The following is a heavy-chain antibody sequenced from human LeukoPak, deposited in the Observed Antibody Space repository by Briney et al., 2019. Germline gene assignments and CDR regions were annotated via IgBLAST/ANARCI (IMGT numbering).Heavy chain of an antibody. Sequence: ASVKVSCKASVYTFTSYDINWVRQATGQGLEWMGWMNPNSGNTGYAQKFQGRVTITRNTSISTAYMELSSLRSEDTAVYYCARGGQYYDFWSGNNWFDPWGQGTLVTVSS. J-gene: IGHJ5*02. V-gene: IGHV1-8*03. CDR3: ARGGQYYDFWSGNNWFDP. CDR1: VYTFTSYD. D-gene: IGHD3-3*01. CDR2: MNPNSGNT.